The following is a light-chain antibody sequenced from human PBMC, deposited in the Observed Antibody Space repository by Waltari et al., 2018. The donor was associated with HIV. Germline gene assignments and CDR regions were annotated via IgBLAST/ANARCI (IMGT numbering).Light chain of an antibody. CDR3: MQVTQFPWT. J-gene: IGKJ1*01. CDR2: WAS. Sequence: DIVMTQSPDSLAVSLGERATINCKSSQSHLYSSNSKNYLAWYQQKPGQPPKLLIYWASTRESGVPDRFSGSGAGTDFTLKISRVEPEDVGVYYCMQVTQFPWTFGQGTKVEIK. CDR1: QSHLYSSNSKNY. V-gene: IGKV4-1*01.